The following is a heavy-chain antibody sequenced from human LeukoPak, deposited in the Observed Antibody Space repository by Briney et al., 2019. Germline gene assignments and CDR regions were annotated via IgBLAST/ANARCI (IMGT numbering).Heavy chain of an antibody. Sequence: GGSLRLSCAASGFTVSSNYMGWVRQAPGKGLEWVSVIYSGGSTYYADSVKGRFTISRDNSKNTLYLQMNSLRAEDTAVYYCARFSSGWADYRGQGTLVTVSS. CDR3: ARFSSGWADY. D-gene: IGHD6-19*01. CDR1: GFTVSSNY. V-gene: IGHV3-53*01. CDR2: IYSGGST. J-gene: IGHJ4*02.